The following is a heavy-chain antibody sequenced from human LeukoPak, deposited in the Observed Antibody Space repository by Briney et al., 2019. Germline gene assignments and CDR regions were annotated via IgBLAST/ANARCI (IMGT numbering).Heavy chain of an antibody. CDR1: GFTFSSHG. Sequence: GGSLRLSCAASGFTFSSHGMNWVRQAPGKGLEWVSGISPSGGITYYTDSVKGRFTISRDNSKNTQSLQMNSLRAEDTAVYYCARVEIPWSFDYWGQGTLVTVSS. CDR2: ISPSGGIT. CDR3: ARVEIPWSFDY. D-gene: IGHD2-21*01. J-gene: IGHJ4*02. V-gene: IGHV3-23*01.